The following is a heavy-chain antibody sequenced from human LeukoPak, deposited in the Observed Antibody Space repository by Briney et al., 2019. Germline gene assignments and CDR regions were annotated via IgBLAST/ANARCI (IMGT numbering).Heavy chain of an antibody. CDR2: ISAYDGNT. CDR1: GLTFTNYG. V-gene: IGHV1-18*01. J-gene: IGHJ4*02. CDR3: AREGLGELTLDC. Sequence: ASVKVSCTASGLTFTNYGFTWVRQAPGQGLEWMGWISAYDGNTNYAQTVRDRVTMTTDTSTSTAYMELRSLRSDDTAVYYCAREGLGELTLDCWGQGTLVTVSS. D-gene: IGHD3-16*01.